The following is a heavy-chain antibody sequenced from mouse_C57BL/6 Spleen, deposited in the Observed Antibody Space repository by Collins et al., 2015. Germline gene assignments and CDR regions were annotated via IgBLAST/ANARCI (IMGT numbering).Heavy chain of an antibody. V-gene: IGHV5-15*01. Sequence: EVKLVESGGGLVQPGGSLKLSCAASGFTFSDYGMAWVRQAPRKGPEWVAFISNLAYSIYYADTVTGRFTISRENAKNTLYLEMSSLRSEDTAMYYCARLYDGYYAMDYWGSRNLSHRLL. D-gene: IGHD2-3*01. CDR3: ARLYDGYYAMDY. CDR2: ISNLAYSI. CDR1: GFTFSDYG. J-gene: IGHJ4*01.